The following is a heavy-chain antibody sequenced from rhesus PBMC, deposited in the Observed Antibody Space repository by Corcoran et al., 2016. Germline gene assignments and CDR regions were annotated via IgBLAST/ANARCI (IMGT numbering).Heavy chain of an antibody. CDR3: ASTDCSNSDGSPVDF. Sequence: QLQVQESGPTIVKPSETLSPTCAVSCGSLRRYYWWSWIRTSPGQGAGGDGGFFGGSAITDYNPFFNSRGSISTDTTIKHVFLKMTSVTAADAAVEYCASTDCSNSDGSPVDFWGQGVLVTVSS. D-gene: IGHD2-15*01. CDR1: CGSLRRYYW. V-gene: IGHV4-93*01. J-gene: IGHJ4*01. CDR2: FFGGSAIT.